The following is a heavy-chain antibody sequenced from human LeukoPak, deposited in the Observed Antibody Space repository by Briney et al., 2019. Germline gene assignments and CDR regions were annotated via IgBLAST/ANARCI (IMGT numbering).Heavy chain of an antibody. D-gene: IGHD3-9*01. CDR2: IIPIFGTA. Sequence: GSSVKVSCKASGGTFSSYAISWVRQAPGQGLEWMGGIIPIFGTANYAQKFQGRVTITADESTSTAYMELSSLRSEDTAMYYCARGGDILTGQFFFDYWGQGTLVTVSS. J-gene: IGHJ4*02. CDR3: ARGGDILTGQFFFDY. CDR1: GGTFSSYA. V-gene: IGHV1-69*01.